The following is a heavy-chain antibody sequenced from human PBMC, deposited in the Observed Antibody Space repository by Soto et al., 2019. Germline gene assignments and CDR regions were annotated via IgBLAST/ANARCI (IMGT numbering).Heavy chain of an antibody. D-gene: IGHD3-22*01. V-gene: IGHV1-18*01. Sequence: QVQLVQSGAEVKKPGASVKVSCKASGYTFTSYGISWVRQAPGQGLEWMGWISAYNGNTNYAQKLQGRVTMTTDTTKSTAYMELRSLRSDDTAVYYYVSDLYDSSGPLDCYFDYWGQGTLVTVSS. J-gene: IGHJ4*02. CDR3: VSDLYDSSGPLDCYFDY. CDR2: ISAYNGNT. CDR1: GYTFTSYG.